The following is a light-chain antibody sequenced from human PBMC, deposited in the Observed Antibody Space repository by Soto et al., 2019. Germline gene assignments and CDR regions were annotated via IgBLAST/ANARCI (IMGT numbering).Light chain of an antibody. Sequence: DIVMTQSPDSLAGSLGERATINCKSSQSVLYSSNNNNYLAWYQQKAGQPPKLLIYWASTRESGVPDRFSGSGSGTDFTLTISSLQAEDGAVYYCQQYYSHPPLTFGGGTKWEIK. CDR3: QQYYSHPPLT. CDR2: WAS. V-gene: IGKV4-1*01. J-gene: IGKJ4*01. CDR1: QSVLYSSNNNNY.